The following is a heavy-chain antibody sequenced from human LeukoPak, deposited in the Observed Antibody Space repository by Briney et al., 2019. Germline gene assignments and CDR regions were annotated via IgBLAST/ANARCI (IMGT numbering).Heavy chain of an antibody. CDR3: ARSGAWISSSWAPNWFDP. J-gene: IGHJ5*02. V-gene: IGHV4-61*02. CDR2: IYTSGST. Sequence: PSETLSLTCTVSGGSISSGSYYWSWIRQPAGKGLEWIGRIYTSGSTNYNPSLKSRVTISIDTSKNQFSLKLSSVTAADTAVYYCARSGAWISSSWAPNWFDPWGQGTLVTVSS. D-gene: IGHD6-13*01. CDR1: GGSISSGSYY.